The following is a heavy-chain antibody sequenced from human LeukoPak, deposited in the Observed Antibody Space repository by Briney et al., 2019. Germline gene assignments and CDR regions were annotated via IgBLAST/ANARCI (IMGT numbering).Heavy chain of an antibody. J-gene: IGHJ6*02. CDR2: IIPILGIA. Sequence: ASVKVSCKASGGTFSSYAISWVRQAPGQGLEWMGWIIPILGIANYAQKFRGRVTITADKSTSTAYMELSSLRSEDTAVYYCARVEVPGGTTCGMDVWGQGTTVTVSS. CDR3: ARVEVPGGTTCGMDV. D-gene: IGHD1-1*01. V-gene: IGHV1-69*10. CDR1: GGTFSSYA.